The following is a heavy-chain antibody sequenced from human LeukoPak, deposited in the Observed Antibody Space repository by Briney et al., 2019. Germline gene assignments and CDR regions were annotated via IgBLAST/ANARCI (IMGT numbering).Heavy chain of an antibody. CDR1: GFTFSSYA. CDR3: AIPSGYCSSTSCPVGY. D-gene: IGHD2-2*01. J-gene: IGHJ4*02. V-gene: IGHV3-23*01. CDR2: ISGSGGST. Sequence: GGSLRPSCAASGFTFSSYAMRWVRQAPGKGLEWVSAISGSGGSTYYADSVKGRFTISRDNSKNTLYLQMNSLRAEDTAVYYCAIPSGYCSSTSCPVGYWGQGTLVTVSS.